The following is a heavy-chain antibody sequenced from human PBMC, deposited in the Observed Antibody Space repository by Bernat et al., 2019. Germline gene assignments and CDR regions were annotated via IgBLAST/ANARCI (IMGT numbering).Heavy chain of an antibody. V-gene: IGHV3-33*01. CDR3: AREDPTMSIYFDY. CDR1: GFTFSSYG. D-gene: IGHD3-10*02. Sequence: QVQLVESGGGVVQPGRSLRLSCAASGFTFSSYGMHWVRQAPGKGLEWVAVIWYDGSNKYYADSVKGRFTISRDNSKNTLYLQMNSLRAEDTAVYYCAREDPTMSIYFDYWGQGTLVTVSS. CDR2: IWYDGSNK. J-gene: IGHJ4*02.